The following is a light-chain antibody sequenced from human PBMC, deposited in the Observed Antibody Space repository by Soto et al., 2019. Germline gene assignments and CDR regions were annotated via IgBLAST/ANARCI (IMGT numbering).Light chain of an antibody. CDR1: QSISSW. V-gene: IGKV1-5*03. J-gene: IGKJ1*01. CDR3: QQYTNYPWT. Sequence: DIQMTQSPSTLSASVGDRVTITCRASQSISSWLAWHQQQPGKAPKLLIYKAPSLESGVPSRFSGSGSGTEFTLTISSLQPDDFATYYCQQYTNYPWTFGQGTKVEIK. CDR2: KAP.